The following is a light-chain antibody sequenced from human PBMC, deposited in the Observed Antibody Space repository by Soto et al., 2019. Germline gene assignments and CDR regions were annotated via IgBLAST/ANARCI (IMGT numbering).Light chain of an antibody. V-gene: IGKV3-20*01. CDR1: QSVSSSY. J-gene: IGKJ1*01. Sequence: EVVLTQSPGTLSLSPGERATLSCRASQSVSSSYLAWYQHKRGQAPRLVMYGASSRATGVPDRFSGWGSGTDFTLTISRLEPEDFAVYYCHQYGTSPQTFGQGTKVEVK. CDR3: HQYGTSPQT. CDR2: GAS.